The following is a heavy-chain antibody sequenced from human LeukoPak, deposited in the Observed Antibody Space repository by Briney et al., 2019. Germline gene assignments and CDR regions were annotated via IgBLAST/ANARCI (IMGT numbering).Heavy chain of an antibody. D-gene: IGHD3-22*01. CDR3: ERAVELYYDNSGYYSDPYFDY. Sequence: SETLSLTCTVSGDSIRRGYYWGWIRQTPGKGLQWIGSIYHSGGTYYEPSLKSRVTISVDTSRNQFSLKMSSVTAADTAVFYCERAVELYYDNSGYYSDPYFDYWGQGTLVTVSS. CDR1: GDSIRRGYY. CDR2: IYHSGGT. J-gene: IGHJ4*02. V-gene: IGHV4-38-2*02.